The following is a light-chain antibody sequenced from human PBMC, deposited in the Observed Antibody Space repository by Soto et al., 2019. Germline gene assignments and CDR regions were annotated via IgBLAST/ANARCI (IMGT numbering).Light chain of an antibody. V-gene: IGKV1-39*01. CDR3: QQSFSTPPT. CDR2: AAS. J-gene: IGKJ2*01. Sequence: IQMTQSPSSLSASVGDRVTITCRASQSIGTYLNWYLQKPGKAHQLLIHAASSLQTGVPSRFSGSGSGTEFTLTISSLQPEDCASFYCQQSFSTPPTFGQGTKLASK. CDR1: QSIGTY.